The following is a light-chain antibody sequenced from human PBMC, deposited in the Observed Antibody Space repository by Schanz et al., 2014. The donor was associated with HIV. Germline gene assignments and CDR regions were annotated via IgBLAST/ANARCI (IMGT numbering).Light chain of an antibody. CDR1: NSDVGGYDY. CDR3: CSYAGRSTLYV. V-gene: IGLV2-14*01. J-gene: IGLJ1*01. Sequence: QSALTQPASVSGSPGQSITISCTGTNSDVGGYDYVSWYQQHPGQAPKLIIYDVNYRPSGSSNRFSGSKSGSMASLTISGLQAEDEADYYCCSYAGRSTLYVFGTGTKLTVL. CDR2: DVN.